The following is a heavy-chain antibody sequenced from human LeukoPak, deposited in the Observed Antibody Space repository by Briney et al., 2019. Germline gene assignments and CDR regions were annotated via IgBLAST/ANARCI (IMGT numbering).Heavy chain of an antibody. CDR1: GGSISSYY. CDR2: IYYSGST. CDR3: ARQEWLRFAGMDV. J-gene: IGHJ6*02. Sequence: PSETLSLTCTVSGGSISSYYWSWIRQPPGKGLEWIGYIYYSGSTNYNPSLKSRVTISVDTSKNQFSLKLSSVTAADTAVYYCARQEWLRFAGMDVWGQGTTVTVSS. D-gene: IGHD5-12*01. V-gene: IGHV4-59*08.